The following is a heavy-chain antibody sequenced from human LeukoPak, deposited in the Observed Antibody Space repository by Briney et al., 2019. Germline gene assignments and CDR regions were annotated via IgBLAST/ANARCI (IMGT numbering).Heavy chain of an antibody. D-gene: IGHD4-17*01. V-gene: IGHV3-53*01. CDR3: AGDDYGNPLTDGAFDI. Sequence: GGSLRLSCAASGFTVSSNYMSWVRQAPGKGLEWVSVIYSGGSTYYADSVKGRFTISRDNSKNTLYLQMNSLRAEDTAVYYCAGDDYGNPLTDGAFDIWGQGTMVTVSS. CDR2: IYSGGST. CDR1: GFTVSSNY. J-gene: IGHJ3*02.